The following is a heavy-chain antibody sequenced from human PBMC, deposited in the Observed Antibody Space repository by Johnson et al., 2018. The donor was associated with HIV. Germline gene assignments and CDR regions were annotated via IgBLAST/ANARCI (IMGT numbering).Heavy chain of an antibody. CDR2: IKSKTDGGTT. Sequence: VQVVESGGGLVQAGRSLRLSCAASGFTFDDYAMHWVRQAPGKGLEWVGRIKSKTDGGTTDYAAPVHGRFTISRDDSKNTLYLQMNSLKTEDTAVDYCTTERWLQQRACDSWGQGTMVTVAS. CDR3: TTERWLQQRACDS. V-gene: IGHV3-15*01. D-gene: IGHD5-24*01. J-gene: IGHJ3*02. CDR1: GFTFDDYA.